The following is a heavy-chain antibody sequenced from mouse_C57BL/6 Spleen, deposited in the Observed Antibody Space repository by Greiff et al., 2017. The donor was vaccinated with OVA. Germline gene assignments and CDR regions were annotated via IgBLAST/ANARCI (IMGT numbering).Heavy chain of an antibody. CDR3: ASSYDYDVDYAMDY. CDR2: ISSGSSTI. V-gene: IGHV5-17*01. J-gene: IGHJ4*01. CDR1: GFTFSDYG. D-gene: IGHD2-4*01. Sequence: EVHLVESGGGLVKPGGSLKLSCAASGFTFSDYGMHWVRQAPEKGLEWVAYISSGSSTIYYADTVKGRFTISRDNAKNTLFLQMTSLRSEDTAMYYCASSYDYDVDYAMDYWGQGTSVTVSS.